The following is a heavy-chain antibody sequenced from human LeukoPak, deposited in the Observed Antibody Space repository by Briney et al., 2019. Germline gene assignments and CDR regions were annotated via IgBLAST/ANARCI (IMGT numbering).Heavy chain of an antibody. D-gene: IGHD3-10*01. J-gene: IGHJ3*02. CDR1: GGTFSSYA. Sequence: ASVKVSCKASGGTFSSYAIRWVRQAPGQGLEWMGRIIPIFGTANYAQKFQGRVTITTDESTSTAYMELSSLRSEDTAVYYCARPLSRSYYGSGSQPFDIWGQGTMVTVSS. CDR2: IIPIFGTA. V-gene: IGHV1-69*05. CDR3: ARPLSRSYYGSGSQPFDI.